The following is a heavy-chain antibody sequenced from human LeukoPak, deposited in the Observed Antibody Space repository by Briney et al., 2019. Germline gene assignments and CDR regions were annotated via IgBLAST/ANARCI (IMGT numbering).Heavy chain of an antibody. CDR1: GYTFSTFG. CDR2: ISAHYGNT. V-gene: IGHV1-18*01. D-gene: IGHD2-21*02. CDR3: ATDGCGGDCYSANSPH. J-gene: IGHJ1*01. Sequence: ASVKVSCKASGYTFSTFGIIWVRQAPGQGLEWMGWISAHYGNTNYAQKFQGRLTMTTDTSTTTAYMELRSLRSGDTAVYYCATDGCGGDCYSANSPHWCQGTLVTVSS.